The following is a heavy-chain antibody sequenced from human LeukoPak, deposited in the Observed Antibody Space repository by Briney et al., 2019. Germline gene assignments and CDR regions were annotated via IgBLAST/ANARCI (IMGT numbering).Heavy chain of an antibody. J-gene: IGHJ4*02. CDR3: ARPTPPLLAAAGTYYFDY. D-gene: IGHD6-13*01. CDR2: IYYSGST. V-gene: IGHV4-38-2*02. CDR1: GYSISSGYY. Sequence: KPSETLSLTCTVSGYSISSGYYWGWIRQPPGKGLEWIGSIYYSGSTYYNPSLKSRVTISVDTSKNQFSLKLSSVTAADTAVYYCARPTPPLLAAAGTYYFDYWGQGTLVTVSS.